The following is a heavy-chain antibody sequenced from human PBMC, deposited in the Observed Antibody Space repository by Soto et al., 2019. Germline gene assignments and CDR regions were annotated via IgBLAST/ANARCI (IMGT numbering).Heavy chain of an antibody. Sequence: SETLSLTCAVYGGSFSGYYWSWIRQPPGKGLEWIGEINHSGSTNYNPSLKSRVTISVDTSKNQFSLKLSSVTAADTAVYYCARGFCSGGSCYEGVYYYYYMDVWGKGTTVTVSS. V-gene: IGHV4-34*01. CDR2: INHSGST. CDR3: ARGFCSGGSCYEGVYYYYYMDV. D-gene: IGHD2-15*01. CDR1: GGSFSGYY. J-gene: IGHJ6*03.